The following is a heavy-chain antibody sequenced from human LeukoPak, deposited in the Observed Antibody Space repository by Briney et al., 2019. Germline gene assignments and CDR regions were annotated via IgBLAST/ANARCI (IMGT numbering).Heavy chain of an antibody. CDR1: GFPFNTHA. Sequence: GGSLRILLSTSGFPFNTHANDWVRQGSGKGPEGVEVVDHDRNTKYYTDSVKVRFTIYRDNSKNSLYLKMNGLRTDDTAVYSSAKAIVGYENFDDWGQGTPVTVSS. V-gene: IGHV3-30*10. CDR2: VDHDRNTK. CDR3: AKAIVGYENFDD. D-gene: IGHD1-26*01. J-gene: IGHJ4*01.